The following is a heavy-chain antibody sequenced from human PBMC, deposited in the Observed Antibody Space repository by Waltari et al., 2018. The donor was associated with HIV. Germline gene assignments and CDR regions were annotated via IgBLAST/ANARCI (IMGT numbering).Heavy chain of an antibody. CDR2: IIPMSATS. D-gene: IGHD3-16*01. V-gene: IGHV1-69*08. CDR3: ASARETMGVDFAF. J-gene: IGHJ4*02. CDR1: GGAFISYS. Sequence: QVQLVQSGPEVRKPGSSVKVSCKASGGAFISYSINWVRQAPGQGLEWVGRIIPMSATSNKAQKFQGSVTITADPSTSTAYMELTSLRSEDTAVYYCASARETMGVDFAFWGQGTLVNVSS.